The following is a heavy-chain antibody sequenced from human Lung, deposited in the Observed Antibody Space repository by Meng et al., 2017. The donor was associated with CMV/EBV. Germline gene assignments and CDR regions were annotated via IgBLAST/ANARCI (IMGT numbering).Heavy chain of an antibody. V-gene: IGHV3-21*01. Sequence: SCAASGFTFSSYRINWVRQAPGKGLEWVVSISSTSAYIYYAESVEGRFIISRDNAKSSLYLKMDNLAVEDTAVYYCATEETLDYWGQGTLVTVSS. CDR1: GFTFSSYR. CDR2: ISSTSAYI. CDR3: ATEETLDY. J-gene: IGHJ4*02.